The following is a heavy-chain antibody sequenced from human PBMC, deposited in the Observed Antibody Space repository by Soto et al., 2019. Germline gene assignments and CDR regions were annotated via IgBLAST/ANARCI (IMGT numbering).Heavy chain of an antibody. CDR2: MNPNSGNT. Sequence: GASVKVSCKASGYTFTNYDINWVRHATGPGLEWMGWMNPNSGNTGYAQKFQGRVTMTRDTSINTAYMELSSLRSEDTAVYYCVRGDREDIAVVVGARPGEYGMDVWGHGTTVTVSS. V-gene: IGHV1-8*01. CDR3: VRGDREDIAVVVGARPGEYGMDV. D-gene: IGHD2-15*01. J-gene: IGHJ6*02. CDR1: GYTFTNYD.